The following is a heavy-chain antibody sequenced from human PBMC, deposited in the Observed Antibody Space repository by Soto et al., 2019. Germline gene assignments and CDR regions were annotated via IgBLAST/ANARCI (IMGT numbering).Heavy chain of an antibody. CDR1: GCSISSYY. CDR3: ATPYGDYVGDAFVI. D-gene: IGHD4-17*01. V-gene: IGHV4-59*01. CDR2: IYYSGST. Sequence: QVQLQESGPGLVKPSETLSLPCTVSGCSISSYYWSWIRQPPGKGLEWIGYIYYSGSTNYNPSLQSRVTISVDTSKNQFSLKLSSVTAADTAGYYCATPYGDYVGDAFVIWGQGTMVTVSS. J-gene: IGHJ3*02.